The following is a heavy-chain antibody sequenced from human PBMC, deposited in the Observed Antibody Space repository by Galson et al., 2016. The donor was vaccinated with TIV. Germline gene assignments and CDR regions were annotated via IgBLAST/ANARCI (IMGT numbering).Heavy chain of an antibody. V-gene: IGHV6-1*01. CDR1: GDSVSSNSAA. D-gene: IGHD3-16*01. CDR2: TFYRSKWYN. CDR3: ARATPSVFGIIMTLDS. J-gene: IGHJ4*02. Sequence: CAISGDSVSSNSAAWSWLRQSPSRGLEWLGRTFYRSKWYNDYAPSVKSRITINPDTSKNQFSLQLNSVTPEDTAVYCCARATPSVFGIIMTLDSWGQGTLVTVSS.